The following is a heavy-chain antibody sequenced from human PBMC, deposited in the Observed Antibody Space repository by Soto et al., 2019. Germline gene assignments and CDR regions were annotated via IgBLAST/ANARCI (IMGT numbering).Heavy chain of an antibody. CDR3: SRLEGG. D-gene: IGHD3-3*01. CDR1: GFTFSDYY. V-gene: IGHV3-72*01. CDR2: SRNKAKSYTT. Sequence: EEQLVESGGGLVQPGGSLTLSCAASGFTFSDYYMEWVRQAPGKGLEWVARSRNKAKSYTTDYAASVKGRFTISRDLSKNLLYLQMNNLKTEDTAVYYCSRLEGGWGQGTLVTVSS. J-gene: IGHJ4*02.